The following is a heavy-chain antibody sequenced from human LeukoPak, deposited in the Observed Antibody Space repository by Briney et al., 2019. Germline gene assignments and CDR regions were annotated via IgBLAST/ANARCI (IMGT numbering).Heavy chain of an antibody. CDR2: IYYSGST. CDR1: GGSISSGDYY. J-gene: IGHJ6*02. V-gene: IGHV4-30-4*02. Sequence: SETLSLTCTVSGGSISSGDYYWSWIRQPPGKGLEWIGYIYYSGSTYYNPSLKSRVTISVDTSKNQFSLKLSSVTAADTAVYYCAGYTRGYDFWSGYYTVPPRPYGMDVWGQGTTVTVSS. CDR3: AGYTRGYDFWSGYYTVPPRPYGMDV. D-gene: IGHD3-3*01.